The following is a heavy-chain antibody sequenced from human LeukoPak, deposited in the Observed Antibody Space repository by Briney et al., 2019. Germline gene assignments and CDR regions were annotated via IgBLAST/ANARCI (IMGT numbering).Heavy chain of an antibody. CDR3: ARDDVVVIPAARRNFDY. J-gene: IGHJ4*02. CDR2: ISSSSSTI. CDR1: GFTFSTYS. D-gene: IGHD2-2*01. Sequence: GGSLRLSCAASGFTFSTYSMNWVRQAPGRGLEWVSYISSSSSTIYYADSVKGRFTISRDNAKNSPCLQMNSLRAEDTAVYYCARDDVVVIPAARRNFDYWGQGTLVTVSS. V-gene: IGHV3-48*01.